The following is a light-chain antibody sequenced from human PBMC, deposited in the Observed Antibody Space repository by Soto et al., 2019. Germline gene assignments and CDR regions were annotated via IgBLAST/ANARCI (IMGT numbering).Light chain of an antibody. CDR3: SSYTSSSTLDV. J-gene: IGLJ1*01. CDR2: DVR. V-gene: IGLV2-14*01. Sequence: QSVLTQPASVSGSPGQSITISCTGTISDVGAYNYVSWYQQHPGKAPKLMIYDVRNRPSGVSSRFSGSKSGNTASLTISGLQAEDEADYYCSSYTSSSTLDVFGTGTKVTVL. CDR1: ISDVGAYNY.